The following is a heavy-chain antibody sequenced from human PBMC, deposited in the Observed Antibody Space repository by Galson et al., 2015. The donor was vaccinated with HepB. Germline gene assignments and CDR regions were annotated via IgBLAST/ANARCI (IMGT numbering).Heavy chain of an antibody. CDR1: GFAFNNAW. CDR2: IKSKTDGGTT. CDR3: TTDVYYSTYWSWLDP. J-gene: IGHJ5*02. D-gene: IGHD2-8*02. V-gene: IGHV3-15*01. Sequence: SLRLSCAASGFAFNNAWMNWVRQAPGKGLEWVGRIKSKTDGGTTDYAAPVKGRFTIPRDDSKNRLYLQMNSLKTEDTAVYYCTTDVYYSTYWSWLDPWGQGTLVTVSS.